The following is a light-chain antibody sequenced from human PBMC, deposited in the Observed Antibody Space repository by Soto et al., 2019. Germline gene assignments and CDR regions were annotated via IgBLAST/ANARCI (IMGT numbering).Light chain of an antibody. J-gene: IGKJ1*01. V-gene: IGKV3-20*01. CDR2: GPS. Sequence: EIVLTQSPGTLSLSPGERATLSCRTSQSVSSSYLTWYQQKPGQAPRLLIYGPSSRATGIPDRFSGSGSGTDFTLTISRLEPEDFAVYYWQQYGTSRTFGRGTKVEIK. CDR3: QQYGTSRT. CDR1: QSVSSSY.